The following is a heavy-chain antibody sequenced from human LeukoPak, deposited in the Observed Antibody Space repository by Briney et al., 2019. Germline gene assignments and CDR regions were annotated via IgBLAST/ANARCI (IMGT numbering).Heavy chain of an antibody. CDR2: IYYSGST. V-gene: IGHV4-59*08. D-gene: IGHD4-17*01. CDR3: ARSLRPYGDYYFDY. J-gene: IGHJ4*02. Sequence: PSETLSLTCTVSGGSISSYYWSWIRQPPGKGLEWIGYIYYSGSTNYNPSLKSRVTISVDTSKNQFSLKLSSVTAADTAVYYCARSLRPYGDYYFDYWGQGTLVTVSP. CDR1: GGSISSYY.